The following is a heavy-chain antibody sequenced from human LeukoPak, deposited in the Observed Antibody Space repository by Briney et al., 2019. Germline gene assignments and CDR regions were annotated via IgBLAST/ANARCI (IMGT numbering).Heavy chain of an antibody. Sequence: PSETLSLTCTVSGGSISSSSYYWGWIRQPPGKGLEWIGGICYSGSTYYNPSLKSRVTISVDTSKNQFSLKLSSVTAADTAVYYCARGLSYGKPRFDYWGEGSLVAVSS. V-gene: IGHV4-39*07. D-gene: IGHD1-26*01. CDR2: ICYSGST. J-gene: IGHJ4*02. CDR1: GGSISSSSYY. CDR3: ARGLSYGKPRFDY.